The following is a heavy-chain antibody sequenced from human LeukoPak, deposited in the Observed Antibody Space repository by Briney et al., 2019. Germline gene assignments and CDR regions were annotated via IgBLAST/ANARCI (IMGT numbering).Heavy chain of an antibody. CDR1: GFTFDDYG. Sequence: GRSLRLSCAASGFTFDDYGMSWVRQAPGKGLEWVSLISWDGGSTYYADSVKGRFTISRDNSKNSLYLQMNSLRAEDTALYYCAKGYSGSYSYMDVWGKGTTVTVSS. D-gene: IGHD1-26*01. V-gene: IGHV3-43D*03. CDR2: ISWDGGST. J-gene: IGHJ6*03. CDR3: AKGYSGSYSYMDV.